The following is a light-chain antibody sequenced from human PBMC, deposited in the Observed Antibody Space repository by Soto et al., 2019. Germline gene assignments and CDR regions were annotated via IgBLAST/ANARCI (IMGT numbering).Light chain of an antibody. J-gene: IGKJ1*01. CDR1: QSISSW. Sequence: DIQMTQFPSTLSASVGDRVTITCRASQSISSWLAWYQQKPGKAPKLLIFDAASLDRGVPSRFRGSGSGTEFTLSISSLQPDDSATYYCQQYIRDSWTFGQGTKVEI. V-gene: IGKV1-5*01. CDR2: DAA. CDR3: QQYIRDSWT.